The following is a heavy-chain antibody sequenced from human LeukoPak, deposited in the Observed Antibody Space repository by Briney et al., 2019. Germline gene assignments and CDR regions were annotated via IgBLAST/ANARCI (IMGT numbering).Heavy chain of an antibody. D-gene: IGHD6-6*01. CDR1: GGSISSYH. V-gene: IGHV4-59*08. CDR3: ARRGAARRYDGMDV. J-gene: IGHJ6*02. CDR2: IDYSGST. Sequence: TSETLSLTCTVSGGSISSYHWNWIRQPPGKGLEWIGYIDYSGSTNYNPSLRSRVTVSVDTSTNQFSLRLSSVTAADTAVYYCARRGAARRYDGMDVWGQGTTVSVSS.